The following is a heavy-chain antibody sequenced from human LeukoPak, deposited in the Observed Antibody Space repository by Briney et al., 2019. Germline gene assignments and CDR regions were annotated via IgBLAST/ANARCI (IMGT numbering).Heavy chain of an antibody. CDR2: IYYSGST. J-gene: IGHJ4*02. Sequence: SETLSLTCTVSVGSLSSYYWSLIRQPAGKGMEWIGYIYYSGSTNYSPSLKCRVTRAVDTSKNQFSLKLSSVNAADTAVHDCARDADYWGQGSLVTVSS. CDR3: ARDADY. V-gene: IGHV4-59*01. CDR1: VGSLSSYY.